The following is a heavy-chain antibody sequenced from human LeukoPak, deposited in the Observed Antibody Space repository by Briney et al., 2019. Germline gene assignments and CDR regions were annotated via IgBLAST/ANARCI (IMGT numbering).Heavy chain of an antibody. V-gene: IGHV1-8*01. CDR2: MNPNSGNT. J-gene: IGHJ6*03. Sequence: ASVKVSCKASGYTFTSYDINWVRQTTGQGLEWMGWMNPNSGNTGYAQKFQGRVTMTRNTSISTAYMELSSLRSEDTAVYYCARGSSGDGYNYYYYYYMDVWGKGTTVNVSS. CDR1: GYTFTSYD. CDR3: ARGSSGDGYNYYYYYYMDV. D-gene: IGHD5-24*01.